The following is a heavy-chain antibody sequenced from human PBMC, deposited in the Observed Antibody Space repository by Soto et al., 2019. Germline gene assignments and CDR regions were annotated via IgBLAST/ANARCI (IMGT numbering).Heavy chain of an antibody. CDR1: GGSISSSSYS. V-gene: IGHV4-61*05. Sequence: SETLSLTCTVSGGSISSSSYSWGWVRQPPGKGLEWIGYIYYSGNTNYNPSLKSRVTISVDTSKNQFSLKLSSVTAADTAVYYCARAYGGYADYWGQGALVTVSS. CDR2: IYYSGNT. CDR3: ARAYGGYADY. J-gene: IGHJ4*02. D-gene: IGHD5-12*01.